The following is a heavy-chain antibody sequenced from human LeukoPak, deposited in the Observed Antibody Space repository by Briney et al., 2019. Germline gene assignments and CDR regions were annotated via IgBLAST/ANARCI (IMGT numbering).Heavy chain of an antibody. CDR2: INHSGST. CDR3: ARGKRLLWVGEFAHRKIFYY. J-gene: IGHJ4*02. CDR1: GASFSGYD. Sequence: PSETLSLTCAVYGASFSGYDWSWIRQPPGKGLEWVGEINHSGSTNYNPSLKRLVTISVDTSKSQFSLKLSPVAAADTAVYYGARGKRLLWVGEFAHRKIFYYWGQGTLVTVSS. V-gene: IGHV4-34*01. D-gene: IGHD3-10*01.